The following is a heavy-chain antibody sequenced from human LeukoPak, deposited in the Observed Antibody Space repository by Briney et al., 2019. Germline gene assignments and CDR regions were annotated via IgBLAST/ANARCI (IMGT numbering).Heavy chain of an antibody. V-gene: IGHV3-23*01. D-gene: IGHD5-18*01. J-gene: IGHJ4*02. CDR2: ISGSGGST. CDR1: GFSFSSYA. Sequence: GGSLRLSCAASGFSFSSYAMIWVRQAPGKGLEWVSAISGSGGSTYYADSVKGRFTISRDNSKDTLYLQMNSLRAEDTAVYYCAKLSGYSYSYVSGYWGQGTLVTVSS. CDR3: AKLSGYSYSYVSGY.